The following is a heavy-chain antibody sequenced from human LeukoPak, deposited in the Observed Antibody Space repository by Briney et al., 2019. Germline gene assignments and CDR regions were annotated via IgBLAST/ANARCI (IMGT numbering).Heavy chain of an antibody. D-gene: IGHD6-13*01. J-gene: IGHJ5*02. CDR1: GYTFTSYD. V-gene: IGHV1-8*03. CDR3: AREGSSWYEAGGRDWFDP. CDR2: MNPNSGNT. Sequence: GASVKVSCKASGYTFTSYDMNWVRQATGQGLEWMGWMNPNSGNTGYAQKFQGRVTITRNTSISTAYMELSSLRSEDTAVYYCAREGSSWYEAGGRDWFDPWGQGTLVTVSS.